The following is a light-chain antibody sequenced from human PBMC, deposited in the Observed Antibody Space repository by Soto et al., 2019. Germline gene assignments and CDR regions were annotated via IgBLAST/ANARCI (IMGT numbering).Light chain of an antibody. CDR2: EVS. Sequence: QSALTQPPSASGSLGQSLTISCTGTSSDIGAYIYVSWYQQHPGKAPKNIISEVSRRPSGGPERFSGAKSGNTASLTVSGLQADDEGHYYCSSYAGSNNFVLGTGTKLTVL. CDR1: SSDIGAYIY. V-gene: IGLV2-8*01. CDR3: SSYAGSNNFV. J-gene: IGLJ1*01.